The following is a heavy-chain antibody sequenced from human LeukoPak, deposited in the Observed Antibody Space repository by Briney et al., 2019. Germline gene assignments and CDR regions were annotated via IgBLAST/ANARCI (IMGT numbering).Heavy chain of an antibody. V-gene: IGHV4-59*01. Sequence: SETLSLTRTVSGGSISSYYWSWIRQPPGKGLEWVGYIYYSGSTNYNPSLKSRVTISVDTSKNQFSLKLSSVTAADTAVYYCARMGYSSGYYYDYWGQGTLVTVSS. CDR1: GGSISSYY. CDR3: ARMGYSSGYYYDY. J-gene: IGHJ4*02. D-gene: IGHD3-22*01. CDR2: IYYSGST.